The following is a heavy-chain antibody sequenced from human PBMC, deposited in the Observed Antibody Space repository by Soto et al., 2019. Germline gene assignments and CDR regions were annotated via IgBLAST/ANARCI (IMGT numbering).Heavy chain of an antibody. CDR2: ISYDGSNK. CDR1: GFTFSSYA. Sequence: GGSLRLSCAASGFTFSSYAMHWVRQAPGKGLEWVAVISYDGSNKYYADSVKGRFTISRDNSKNTLYLQMNSLRAEDTAVYYCAREKVSLLEYYYDSSGYSGPFDYWGQGTLVTVS. V-gene: IGHV3-30-3*01. D-gene: IGHD3-22*01. J-gene: IGHJ4*02. CDR3: AREKVSLLEYYYDSSGYSGPFDY.